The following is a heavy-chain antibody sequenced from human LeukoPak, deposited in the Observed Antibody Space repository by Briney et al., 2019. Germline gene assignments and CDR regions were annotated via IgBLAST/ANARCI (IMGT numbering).Heavy chain of an antibody. CDR1: GGSFSGYY. CDR3: ARGGRQQLATPFDY. V-gene: IGHV4-34*01. J-gene: IGHJ4*02. CDR2: INHSGST. D-gene: IGHD6-13*01. Sequence: SETLSLTCAVYGGSFSGYYWSWIRQPPGKGLEWIGEINHSGSTNYNPSLKSRVTISVDTSENQFSLKLSSVTAADAAVYYCARGGRQQLATPFDYWGQGTLVTVSS.